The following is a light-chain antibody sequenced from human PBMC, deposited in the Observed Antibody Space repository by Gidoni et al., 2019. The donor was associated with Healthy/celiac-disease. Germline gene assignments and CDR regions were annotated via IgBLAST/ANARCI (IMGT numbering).Light chain of an antibody. J-gene: IGLJ3*02. Sequence: SYELTQPPSVSVSPGQTARITCSVDALPKHYAYWSQQKPGQAPVLVIYKDSERPSGIPERFSGSSSGTTVTLTISGVQAEDEADYYCQSADSSGTPWVFGGGTKLTVL. CDR3: QSADSSGTPWV. V-gene: IGLV3-25*03. CDR2: KDS. CDR1: ALPKHY.